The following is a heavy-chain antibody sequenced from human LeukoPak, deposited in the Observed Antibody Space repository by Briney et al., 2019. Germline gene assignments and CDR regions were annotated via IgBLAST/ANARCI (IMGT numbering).Heavy chain of an antibody. V-gene: IGHV4-39*02. CDR2: IYYSGNT. CDR1: GGSISSSNYY. J-gene: IGHJ4*02. Sequence: SETLTLTCTVSGGSISSSNYYWGWIRQPPGKGLEWIGSIYYSGNTYYNPSLKSRVTISVDTSKNQFSLKLTSVTAADTAVYYCAREGGPYRPLDYSGQGNLLTVAS. CDR3: AREGGPYRPLDY.